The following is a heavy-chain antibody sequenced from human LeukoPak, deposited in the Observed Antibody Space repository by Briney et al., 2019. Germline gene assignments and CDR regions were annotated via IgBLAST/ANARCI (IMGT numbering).Heavy chain of an antibody. Sequence: GGSLVLACAASGFTFSTCNMNWVRRTLGKGMDKVSSITTSSTCMFYADSVMGRFTISSDNAENSLYLQMNSLRDEDTAVYYCARDPYSGGYGAYYYYYMDVRGKGTTVTVSS. V-gene: IGHV3-21*01. CDR3: ARDPYSGGYGAYYYYYMDV. CDR2: ITTSSTCM. CDR1: GFTFSTCN. J-gene: IGHJ6*03. D-gene: IGHD6-19*01.